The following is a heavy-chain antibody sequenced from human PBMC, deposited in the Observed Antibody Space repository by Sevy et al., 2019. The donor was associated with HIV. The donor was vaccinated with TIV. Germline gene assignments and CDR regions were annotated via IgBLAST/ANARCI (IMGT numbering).Heavy chain of an antibody. CDR2: INSDGSST. Sequence: GESLKISCAASGFTFSSYWMHWVRQAPGKGLVWVSRINSDGSSTSYADSVKGRFTISRDNAKNTLYLQMNSLRAEDTAVYYCARDWGPGYCSGGSCYRSPDYWGQGTLVTVSS. CDR1: GFTFSSYW. J-gene: IGHJ4*02. CDR3: ARDWGPGYCSGGSCYRSPDY. V-gene: IGHV3-74*01. D-gene: IGHD2-15*01.